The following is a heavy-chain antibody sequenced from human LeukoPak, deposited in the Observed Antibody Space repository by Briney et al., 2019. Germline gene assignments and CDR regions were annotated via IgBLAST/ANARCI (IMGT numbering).Heavy chain of an antibody. J-gene: IGHJ6*03. CDR1: GYTFTSYA. V-gene: IGHV7-4-1*02. Sequence: GASVKVSCKASGYTFTSYAMNWVRQAPGQGLEWMGWINTNTGNPTYAQGFTGRFVFSLDTSVSTAYLQISSLKAEDTTVYYCARFGMVRGVIPPPNHMDVWGKGTTVTVSS. CDR2: INTNTGNP. CDR3: ARFGMVRGVIPPPNHMDV. D-gene: IGHD3-10*01.